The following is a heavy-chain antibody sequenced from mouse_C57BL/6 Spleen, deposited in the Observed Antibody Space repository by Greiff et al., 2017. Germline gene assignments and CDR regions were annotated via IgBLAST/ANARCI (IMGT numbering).Heavy chain of an antibody. CDR2: IYPGDGDT. CDR3: ARGGPVDYDVFAY. V-gene: IGHV1-82*01. J-gene: IGHJ3*01. CDR1: GYAFSSSW. D-gene: IGHD2-4*01. Sequence: QVHVKQSGPELVKPGASVKISCKASGYAFSSSWMNWVKQRPGKGLEWIGRIYPGDGDTNHNGKFKGKATLTADKSSSTAYMQLSSLTSVDSAVYFCARGGPVDYDVFAYWGQGTLVTVSA.